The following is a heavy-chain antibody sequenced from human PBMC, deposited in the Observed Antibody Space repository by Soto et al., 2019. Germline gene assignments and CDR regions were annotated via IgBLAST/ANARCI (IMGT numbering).Heavy chain of an antibody. CDR2: INPSGGYT. J-gene: IGHJ5*02. CDR3: ARGVAGPLHWFDP. CDR1: GYTFTSYY. D-gene: IGHD6-19*01. V-gene: IGHV1-46*01. Sequence: GASVKVSCKASGYTFTSYYMNWVRQAPGQGLEWLGIINPSGGYTTYAQRFLGRVTMTRDTSTSTVYMELSSLRSEDTAVYYCARGVAGPLHWFDPWGQGTLVTVSS.